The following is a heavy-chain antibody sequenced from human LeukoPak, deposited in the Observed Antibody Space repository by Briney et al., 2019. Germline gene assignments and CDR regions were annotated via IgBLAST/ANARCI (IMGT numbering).Heavy chain of an antibody. D-gene: IGHD3-22*01. J-gene: IGHJ5*02. CDR2: IYYSGST. CDR1: GGSISSYY. V-gene: IGHV4-59*01. Sequence: SETLSLTCTVSGGSISSYYWSWIRQPPGKGLEWIGYIYYSGSTNYNPSLKSRVTISVDTSKNQFSLKLSSVTAADTAVYYCARGPPMIVVVTSSWFDPWGQGTLVTVSS. CDR3: ARGPPMIVVVTSSWFDP.